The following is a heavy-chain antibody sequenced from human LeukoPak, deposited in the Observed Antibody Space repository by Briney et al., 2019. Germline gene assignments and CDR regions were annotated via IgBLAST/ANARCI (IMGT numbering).Heavy chain of an antibody. J-gene: IGHJ6*04. CDR3: ARIVAYGVDV. V-gene: IGHV3-7*03. CDR2: IKEDGSDK. CDR1: GFTFSSYW. Sequence: GGSLRLSCAASGFTFSSYWMSWVRQAPGKGLEWVGNIKEDGSDKYYVESVRGRFTISRDNAKNSMYLQTNSLRVEDTAIYYCARIVAYGVDVWGKGTTVTVSS. D-gene: IGHD2-15*01.